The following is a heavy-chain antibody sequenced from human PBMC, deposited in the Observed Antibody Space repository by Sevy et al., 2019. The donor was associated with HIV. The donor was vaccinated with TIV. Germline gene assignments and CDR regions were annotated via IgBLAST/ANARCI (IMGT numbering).Heavy chain of an antibody. CDR3: VREGLGGYSYSLDY. Sequence: GGSLRLSCAASGFSFSIYWMSWVRQAPGKGLEWVATMKQDGSEEDYVDSVKGRFTISRDNAKNSLFLKMNSLGAEDTAVYYCVREGLGGYSYSLDYWGHGTLVTVSS. D-gene: IGHD5-18*01. CDR1: GFSFSIYW. CDR2: MKQDGSEE. V-gene: IGHV3-7*01. J-gene: IGHJ4*01.